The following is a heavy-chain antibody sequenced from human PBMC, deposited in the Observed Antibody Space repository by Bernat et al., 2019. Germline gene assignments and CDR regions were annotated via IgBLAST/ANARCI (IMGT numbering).Heavy chain of an antibody. CDR2: INHSGST. Sequence: QVQLQQWGAGLLKPSETLSLTCAVYGGSFSGYYWSWIRQPPGKGLEWIGEINHSGSTNYNPSLKSRVTISVDRSKNQFSLKLSSVTAADTAVYYCAGGPPKSYYFDYWGQGTLVTVSS. CDR1: GGSFSGYY. V-gene: IGHV4-34*01. J-gene: IGHJ4*02. D-gene: IGHD3-10*01. CDR3: AGGPPKSYYFDY.